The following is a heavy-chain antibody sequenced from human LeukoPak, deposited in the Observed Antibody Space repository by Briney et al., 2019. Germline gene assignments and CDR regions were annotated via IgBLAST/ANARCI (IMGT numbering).Heavy chain of an antibody. V-gene: IGHV3-48*03. D-gene: IGHD5-12*01. J-gene: IGHJ6*04. Sequence: GGSLRLSCAASGFTFSSYEMNWVRQAPGKGLEWVSYISSSGSTIYYADSVKGRFTISRDNAKNSLYLQMNSLRAEDTAVYYCARDQGYSGYPGNYYYYGMDVWGKGTTVTVS. CDR2: ISSSGSTI. CDR3: ARDQGYSGYPGNYYYYGMDV. CDR1: GFTFSSYE.